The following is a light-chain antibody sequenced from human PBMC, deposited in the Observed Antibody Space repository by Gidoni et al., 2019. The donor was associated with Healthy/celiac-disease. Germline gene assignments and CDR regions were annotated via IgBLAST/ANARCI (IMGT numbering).Light chain of an antibody. CDR2: AAS. CDR3: QQSYSV. CDR1: QSISSY. Sequence: IQLTQSPSSLSASVGDRVTIPCRASQSISSYLNWYQQKPGKAPKLLIYAASSLQSGVPSRFSGSGSGTDFTLTISSLQPEDFATYYCQQSYSVFGQGTKVEIK. V-gene: IGKV1-39*01. J-gene: IGKJ1*01.